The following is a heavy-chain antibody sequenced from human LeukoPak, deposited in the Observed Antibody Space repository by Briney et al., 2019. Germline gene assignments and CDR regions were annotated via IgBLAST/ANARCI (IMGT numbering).Heavy chain of an antibody. V-gene: IGHV1-18*01. CDR2: ISAYNGNT. Sequence: ASVKVSCKTSGYTFTSYGISWVRQAPGQGLEWMGWISAYNGNTNYAQKLQGRVTMTTDTSTSTAYMELRSLRSDDTAVYYCARDGGLRYFDWFTQTDAFDIWGQGTMVTVSS. J-gene: IGHJ3*02. CDR3: ARDGGLRYFDWFTQTDAFDI. D-gene: IGHD3-9*01. CDR1: GYTFTSYG.